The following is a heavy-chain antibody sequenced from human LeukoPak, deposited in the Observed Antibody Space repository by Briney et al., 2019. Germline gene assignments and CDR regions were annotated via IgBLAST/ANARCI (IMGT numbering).Heavy chain of an antibody. Sequence: ASVKVSCKASGYTFTCYYMHWVGQAPGQGGEGMGWINPSSGGTNYAQKFQGRVTMTRDTSISTAYMELSRLRSDDTAVYYCARVDTAMVRYFDYWGQGTLVTVSS. CDR1: GYTFTCYY. D-gene: IGHD5-18*01. V-gene: IGHV1-2*02. CDR3: ARVDTAMVRYFDY. J-gene: IGHJ4*02. CDR2: INPSSGGT.